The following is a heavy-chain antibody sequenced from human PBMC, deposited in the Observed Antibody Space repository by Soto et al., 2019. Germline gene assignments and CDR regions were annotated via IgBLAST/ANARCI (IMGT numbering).Heavy chain of an antibody. D-gene: IGHD5-18*01. Sequence: PGGSLRLSCAASGFTFSSYAMHWVRQAPGKGLEWVAVISYDGSNKYYADSVKGRFTVSRDNSKNTLYLQMNSLRAEDTAVYYFARDPAARGYSYGTNWFDPWGQGTLVTVSS. CDR2: ISYDGSNK. CDR3: ARDPAARGYSYGTNWFDP. J-gene: IGHJ5*02. CDR1: GFTFSSYA. V-gene: IGHV3-30-3*01.